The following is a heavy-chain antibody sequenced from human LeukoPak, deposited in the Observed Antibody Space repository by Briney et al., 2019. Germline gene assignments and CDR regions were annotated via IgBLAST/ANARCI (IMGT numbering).Heavy chain of an antibody. CDR1: GGSISSNYY. CDR2: FFYSGNT. J-gene: IGHJ5*02. CDR3: ARHVTIFGAPNWFDP. D-gene: IGHD3-3*01. V-gene: IGHV4-39*01. Sequence: SETLSLTCTVSGGSISSNYYWGWIRQPPGKGLEWIVSFFYSGNTYYNPSLKSRVTISVDTSKNQFSLKLSSVTAADTAVYYCARHVTIFGAPNWFDPWGQGTLVTVSS.